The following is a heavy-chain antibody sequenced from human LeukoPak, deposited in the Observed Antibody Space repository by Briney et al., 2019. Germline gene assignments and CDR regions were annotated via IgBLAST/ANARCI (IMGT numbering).Heavy chain of an antibody. CDR3: ARLCREQLWLVSLSNYPSYFES. J-gene: IGHJ4*01. V-gene: IGHV4-39*07. D-gene: IGHD5-18*01. CDR2: IYYSGST. Sequence: SETLSLTCTVSGGSISSSSYYWGWIRQPPGKGLEWIGSIYYSGSTYYNPSLKSRVTISVDTSKNQFSLKLSSVTAADTAVYFCARLCREQLWLVSLSNYPSYFESWGQGTLVTVSS. CDR1: GGSISSSSYY.